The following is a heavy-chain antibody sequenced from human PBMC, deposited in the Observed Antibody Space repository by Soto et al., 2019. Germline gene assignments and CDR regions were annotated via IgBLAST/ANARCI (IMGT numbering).Heavy chain of an antibody. V-gene: IGHV3-23*01. Sequence: EVQLLESGGGLVQPGGSLRLSCAASGFTFKNYAMTWVRQAPGKGLEWVSIISDDSTRIYYADSVRGRFTISRDNSKNTVLLQMNSLRAEDSAVYYCVITDMSDGWGQGTRVTVSS. CDR2: ISDDSTRI. CDR3: VITDMSDG. CDR1: GFTFKNYA. D-gene: IGHD3-9*01. J-gene: IGHJ4*02.